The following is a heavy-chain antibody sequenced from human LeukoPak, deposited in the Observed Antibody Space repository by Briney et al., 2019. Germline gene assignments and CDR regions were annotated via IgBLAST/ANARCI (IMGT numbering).Heavy chain of an antibody. CDR2: ISSSSGFT. J-gene: IGHJ4*02. CDR3: ARGSPPGD. Sequence: GGSLRLSCAASGFTFSDYYMTWIRRAPGKGLEWVSYISSSSGFTKYADSVRGRFTISRDNAKNSLYLQMNTLRVGDTAVYYCARGSPPGDWGQGTLVTVSS. V-gene: IGHV3-11*05. CDR1: GFTFSDYY. D-gene: IGHD3-16*01.